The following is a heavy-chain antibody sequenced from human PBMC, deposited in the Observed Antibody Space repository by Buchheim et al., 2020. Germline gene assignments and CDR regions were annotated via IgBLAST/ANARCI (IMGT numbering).Heavy chain of an antibody. CDR2: INPNSGGT. Sequence: QVQLVQSGAEVKKPGASVKVSCKASGYTFTGYYMHWVRQAPGQGLEWMGWINPNSGGTNYAQKFQGWVTMTRDTSISIAYMGLSRLRADDTAVYYCARERAGNSSPGAFDIWGQGT. D-gene: IGHD4-23*01. J-gene: IGHJ3*02. CDR3: ARERAGNSSPGAFDI. V-gene: IGHV1-2*04. CDR1: GYTFTGYY.